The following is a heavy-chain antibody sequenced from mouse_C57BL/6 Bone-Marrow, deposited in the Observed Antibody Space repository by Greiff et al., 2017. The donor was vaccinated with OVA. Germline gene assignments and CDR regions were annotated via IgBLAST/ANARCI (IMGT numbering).Heavy chain of an antibody. CDR3: ARKDYGSSHWYFDV. V-gene: IGHV1-80*01. Sequence: QVQLQQSGAELVKPGASVKISCKASGYAFSSYWMNWVKQRPGKGLEWIGQIYPGDGDTNYNGKFKGKATLTADKSSSTAYMQLSSLTSEDSAVYVCARKDYGSSHWYFDVWGTGTTVTVSA. CDR1: GYAFSSYW. CDR2: IYPGDGDT. D-gene: IGHD1-1*01. J-gene: IGHJ1*03.